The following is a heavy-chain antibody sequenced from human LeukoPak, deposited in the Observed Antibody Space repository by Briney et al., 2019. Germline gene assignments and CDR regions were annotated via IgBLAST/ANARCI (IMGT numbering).Heavy chain of an antibody. CDR1: GFTFSSYA. D-gene: IGHD6-13*01. Sequence: QPGGSLRLSCAASGFTFSSYAMHWVRQAPGKGLEWVAVISYDGSNKYYADSVKGRFTISRDNSKNTLYLQMNSLRAEDTAVYYCARGVIAAAGQYYYYYYGMDVWGQGTTVTVSS. CDR3: ARGVIAAAGQYYYYYYGMDV. CDR2: ISYDGSNK. J-gene: IGHJ6*02. V-gene: IGHV3-30-3*01.